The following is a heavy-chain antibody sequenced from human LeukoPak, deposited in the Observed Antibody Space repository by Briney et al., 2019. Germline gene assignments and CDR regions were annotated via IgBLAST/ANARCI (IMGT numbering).Heavy chain of an antibody. J-gene: IGHJ1*01. CDR2: INHSGST. Sequence: SETLSLTCAVYGGSFSDYYWTWIRQPPGKGLEWIGEINHSGSTNYNPSLKSRVTISVDTSKNQFSLRVNSVTAADTAMYYCASRAATYYYDSSGPGWGQGTLVTVSS. V-gene: IGHV4-34*01. D-gene: IGHD3-22*01. CDR3: ASRAATYYYDSSGPG. CDR1: GGSFSDYY.